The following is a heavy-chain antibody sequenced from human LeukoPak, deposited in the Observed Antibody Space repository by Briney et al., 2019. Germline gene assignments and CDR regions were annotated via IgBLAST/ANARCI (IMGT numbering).Heavy chain of an antibody. J-gene: IGHJ6*02. CDR2: ISSSGSTI. Sequence: GGSLRLSCAASGFTFSDYYMSWIRQAPGKGLEWVSYISSSGSTIYYADSVKGRFTISRDNAKNSLYLQMNSLRAEDTAVYYCARVRVEMATPGGSYYYGMDVWGQGTTVTVSS. CDR1: GFTFSDYY. CDR3: ARVRVEMATPGGSYYYGMDV. D-gene: IGHD5-12*01. V-gene: IGHV3-11*01.